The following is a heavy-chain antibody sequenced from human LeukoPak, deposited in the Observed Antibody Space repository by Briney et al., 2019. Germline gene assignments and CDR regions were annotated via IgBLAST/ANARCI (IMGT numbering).Heavy chain of an antibody. J-gene: IGHJ4*02. CDR2: NYYSGST. CDR1: GGSISSYY. Sequence: SETLSLTCTVSGGSISSYYWSWIRQPPGKGLEWIGYNYYSGSTNYNPSLKSRVTISVDTSKNQFSLKLSSVTAADTAVYYCARYTYYDILTGSFHWGQGTLVTVSS. D-gene: IGHD3-9*01. CDR3: ARYTYYDILTGSFH. V-gene: IGHV4-59*12.